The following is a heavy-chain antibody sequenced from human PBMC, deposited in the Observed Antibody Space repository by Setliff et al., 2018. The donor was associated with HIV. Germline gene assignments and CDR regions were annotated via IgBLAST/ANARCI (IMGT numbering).Heavy chain of an antibody. V-gene: IGHV4-34*01. D-gene: IGHD3-10*01. CDR2: IYYRGSA. CDR1: GGSFSGYY. J-gene: IGHJ5*02. CDR3: ARARGPPLPVLDL. Sequence: SETLSLTCAVYGGSFSGYYWGWVRQPPWKGLEWIGIIYYRGSAYYDLSLKSLVTLSVDTSKNSFSLNLTSVTAADTAVYFCARARGPPLPVLDLWGQGTLVTVSS.